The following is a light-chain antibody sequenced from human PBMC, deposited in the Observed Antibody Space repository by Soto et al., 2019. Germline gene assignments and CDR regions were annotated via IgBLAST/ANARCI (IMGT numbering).Light chain of an antibody. CDR1: SSDVGGYNY. CDR3: SSYTSSSTLV. V-gene: IGLV2-14*01. J-gene: IGLJ2*01. Sequence: QSVLTQPASVSGSPGQSITISCTGTSSDVGGYNYVSWYQQHPGKAPKLMIYEVSNRPSGVSNRFSGSKSGNTASLTISGLQGEDEADYYCSSYTSSSTLVFGGGTKLTVL. CDR2: EVS.